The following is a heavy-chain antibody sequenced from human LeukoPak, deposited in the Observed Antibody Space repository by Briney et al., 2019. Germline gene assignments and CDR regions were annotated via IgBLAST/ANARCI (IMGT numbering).Heavy chain of an antibody. CDR1: GFSFSASS. D-gene: IGHD5-12*01. CDR2: ISSSSSAI. Sequence: GGSLRLSCEASGFSFSASSMNWVRQAPGKGLEWIAYISSSSSAIYCADSVRGRFIISRDNAKDSLHLQMNSLRAEDTAVYYCARENWDIVAVPMDVWGKGTTVTVSS. CDR3: ARENWDIVAVPMDV. V-gene: IGHV3-48*01. J-gene: IGHJ6*04.